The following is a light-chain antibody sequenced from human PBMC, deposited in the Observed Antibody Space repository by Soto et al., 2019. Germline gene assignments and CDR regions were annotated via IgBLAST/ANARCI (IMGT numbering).Light chain of an antibody. CDR1: QSIAGY. Sequence: DIQMTQSPSSLSASVGDRVTITCRASQSIAGYLSWYQQRPGKAPKFLIYSASSLQRGVPSRFSGSGSGTDFSLTINCLPPEDFSTYVCQQSFSVPITFGQGTRLEIK. CDR2: SAS. CDR3: QQSFSVPIT. J-gene: IGKJ5*01. V-gene: IGKV1-39*01.